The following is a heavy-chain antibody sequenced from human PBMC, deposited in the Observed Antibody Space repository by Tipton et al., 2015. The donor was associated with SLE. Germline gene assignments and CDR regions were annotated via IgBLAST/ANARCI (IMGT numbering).Heavy chain of an antibody. Sequence: QLVQSGAEVKKPGASVKVSCKASGYTFTSYDINWVRQATGQGLEWMGWMNPNSGNTGYAQKLQGRVTMTTDTSTSTAYMELRSLRSDDTAVYYCARVEMATIRGAFDIWGQGTMVTVSS. J-gene: IGHJ3*02. V-gene: IGHV1-8*02. CDR2: MNPNSGNT. D-gene: IGHD5-24*01. CDR3: ARVEMATIRGAFDI. CDR1: GYTFTSYD.